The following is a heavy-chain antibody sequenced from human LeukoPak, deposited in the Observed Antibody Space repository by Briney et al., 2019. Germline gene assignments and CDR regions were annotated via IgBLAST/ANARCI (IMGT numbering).Heavy chain of an antibody. D-gene: IGHD1-26*01. J-gene: IGHJ3*02. Sequence: GGSLRLSCAASGFTFSSYGMHWVRQAPGKGLEWVAVISYDGSNKYYADSVKGRFTISRDNSKNTLYLQMNSLRAEDTAVYYCATHKRAVGATSGSDAFDIWGQGPMVTASS. V-gene: IGHV3-30*03. CDR1: GFTFSSYG. CDR2: ISYDGSNK. CDR3: ATHKRAVGATSGSDAFDI.